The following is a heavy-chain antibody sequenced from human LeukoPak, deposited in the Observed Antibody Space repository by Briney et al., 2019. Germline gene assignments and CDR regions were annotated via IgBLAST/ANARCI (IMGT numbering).Heavy chain of an antibody. J-gene: IGHJ4*02. D-gene: IGHD3-3*01. Sequence: SVKVSCKASGGTFSSYAISWVRQAPGQGLEWMGGIIPIFGTANYAQKFQGRVTITTDESTSTAYMELSSLRSEDKAVYYCARVVDFWSGYLDYWGQGTLVTVSS. V-gene: IGHV1-69*05. CDR3: ARVVDFWSGYLDY. CDR1: GGTFSSYA. CDR2: IIPIFGTA.